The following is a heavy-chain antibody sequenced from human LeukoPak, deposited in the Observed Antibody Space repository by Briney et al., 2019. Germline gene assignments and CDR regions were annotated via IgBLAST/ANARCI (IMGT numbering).Heavy chain of an antibody. V-gene: IGHV3-23*01. Sequence: GGSLRLSCAASGFTFSSYAMSWVRQAPGKGLEWVSAISGTGGSTYYAHSVKGRFTISRDNSKNTLYLQINSRRAEDTAGFYCARDSRRAVAGTCADYWGKGTLVTVSS. D-gene: IGHD6-19*01. CDR3: ARDSRRAVAGTCADY. J-gene: IGHJ4*02. CDR2: ISGTGGST. CDR1: GFTFSSYA.